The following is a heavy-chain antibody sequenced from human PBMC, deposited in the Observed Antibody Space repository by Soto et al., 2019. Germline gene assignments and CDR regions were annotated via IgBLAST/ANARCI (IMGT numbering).Heavy chain of an antibody. CDR3: ARGGGGGLFEH. D-gene: IGHD2-21*01. CDR1: GFPFSDYY. Sequence: GGSLRLSCATSGFPFSDYYMSWIRQAPGKGLEWLSHISPKSTYRNYADSVKGSFTISRDNTKSSLFLQMNSLGVEDTAVYYCARGGGGGLFEHWGQGVLVTVSS. J-gene: IGHJ4*02. V-gene: IGHV3-11*06. CDR2: ISPKSTYR.